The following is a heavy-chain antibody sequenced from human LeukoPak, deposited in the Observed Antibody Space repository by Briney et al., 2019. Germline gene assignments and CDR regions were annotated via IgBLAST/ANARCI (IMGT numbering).Heavy chain of an antibody. D-gene: IGHD2-15*01. Sequence: TSGGSLRLSCAASGFSFSNAWMTWVRQAPGKGLEWVGRIKRTSAGGTTDYPTPVKGRFTISRDDSQNTLYLQMNSLRTEDTAVYYCTTGLRASEYYYYGMDVWGQGTTVIVSS. CDR3: TTGLRASEYYYYGMDV. J-gene: IGHJ6*02. V-gene: IGHV3-15*01. CDR2: IKRTSAGGTT. CDR1: GFSFSNAW.